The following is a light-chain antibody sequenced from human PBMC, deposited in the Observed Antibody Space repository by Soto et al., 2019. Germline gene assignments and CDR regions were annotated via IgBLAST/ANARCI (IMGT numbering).Light chain of an antibody. CDR3: QQYCTSPQT. J-gene: IGKJ1*01. CDR1: QSVTSSY. Sequence: IVLTHSLSTLSLSTGERATLSCRASQSVTSSYLAWYQQKPGQAPGLLIYDTSTRASGVPDRFSGSGSGTEFTLTISSLEPEDFAVYYCQQYCTSPQTFGQGTKVDIK. V-gene: IGKV3-20*01. CDR2: DTS.